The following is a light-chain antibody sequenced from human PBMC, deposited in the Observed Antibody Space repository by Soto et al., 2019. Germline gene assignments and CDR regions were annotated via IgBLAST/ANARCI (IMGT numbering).Light chain of an antibody. V-gene: IGLV2-14*03. CDR2: DVT. Sequence: QSVLAQPASVSGSPGQSITITCTGTSSDVGGHNYVSWYQQRPGKVPKLIIYDVTNRPSGVSNRFSASKSGNTASLTISGLQAEDGADYYCISFTSSGAHVFGSGTKVTVL. CDR1: SSDVGGHNY. J-gene: IGLJ1*01. CDR3: ISFTSSGAHV.